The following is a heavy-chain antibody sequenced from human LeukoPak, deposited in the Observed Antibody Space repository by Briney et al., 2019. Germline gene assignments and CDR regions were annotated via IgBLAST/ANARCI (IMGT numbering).Heavy chain of an antibody. CDR1: GGSISSYY. CDR2: IYYTGST. Sequence: SETLSLTCTVSGGSISSYYWSWIRQPPGKGLEWIGYIYYTGSTNYNPSLKSRVTISVDTSKNQFSLKLSSVTAADTAVYYCARRTASGTNWYFDLWGRGTLATVSS. D-gene: IGHD6-19*01. V-gene: IGHV4-59*08. J-gene: IGHJ2*01. CDR3: ARRTASGTNWYFDL.